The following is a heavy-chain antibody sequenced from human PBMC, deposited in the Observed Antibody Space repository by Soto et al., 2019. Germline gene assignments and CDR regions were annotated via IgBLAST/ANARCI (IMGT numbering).Heavy chain of an antibody. CDR1: GFTFSSYG. J-gene: IGHJ4*02. V-gene: IGHV3-30*18. CDR3: AKATKPWSIEPRSWYLDY. CDR2: ISYDGSNK. Sequence: QVQLVESGGGVVQPGRSLRLSCAASGFTFSSYGMHWVRQAPGKGLEWVAVISYDGSNKYYADSVNGRFTISRDNSKNTLYRQMNSLRAEDTAVYYCAKATKPWSIEPRSWYLDYWGQGTLVTVSS. D-gene: IGHD1-1*01.